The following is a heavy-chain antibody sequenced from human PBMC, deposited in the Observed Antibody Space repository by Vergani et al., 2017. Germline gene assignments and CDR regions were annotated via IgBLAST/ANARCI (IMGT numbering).Heavy chain of an antibody. J-gene: IGHJ6*02. D-gene: IGHD3-10*01. V-gene: IGHV3-21*01. CDR3: ASLSRDGDYYYYGMDV. Sequence: EVQLVESGGGLVKPGGSLRLSCAASGFTFSSYSMNWVRQAPGKGLEWVSSISSSSSYIYYADSVKGRFTISRDNAKNSLYLQMNSRRAEDTAVYYCASLSRDGDYYYYGMDVWGQGTTVTVSS. CDR2: ISSSSSYI. CDR1: GFTFSSYS.